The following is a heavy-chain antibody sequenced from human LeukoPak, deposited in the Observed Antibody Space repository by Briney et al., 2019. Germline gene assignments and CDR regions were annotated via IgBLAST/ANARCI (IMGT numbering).Heavy chain of an antibody. CDR3: ARDKVVGTTYFGY. D-gene: IGHD1-14*01. V-gene: IGHV3-23*01. J-gene: IGHJ4*02. CDR2: ISGSGGST. CDR1: GFTFSSYA. Sequence: GGSLRLSCAASGFTFSSYAMSWVRQAPGKGLEWVSAISGSGGSTYYADSVKGRFTISRDNSKNTLYLQMNSLRVEDTAVYYCARDKVVGTTYFGYWGQGTLVTVSS.